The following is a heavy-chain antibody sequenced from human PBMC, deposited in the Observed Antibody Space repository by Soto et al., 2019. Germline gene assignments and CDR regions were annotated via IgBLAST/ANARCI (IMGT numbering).Heavy chain of an antibody. J-gene: IGHJ4*02. CDR3: ARVGHSGYYWYFDY. D-gene: IGHD3-3*01. CDR2: IYSSGTT. CDR1: GDSVSSYY. Sequence: SATPSLTCTVSGDSVSSYYWSWIRQPAGKRLECIGRIYSSGTTNFNPSLKSRVTMSVDTSKNQLSLNLRSVTAADTAVYYCARVGHSGYYWYFDYWGQGAPVTV. V-gene: IGHV4-4*07.